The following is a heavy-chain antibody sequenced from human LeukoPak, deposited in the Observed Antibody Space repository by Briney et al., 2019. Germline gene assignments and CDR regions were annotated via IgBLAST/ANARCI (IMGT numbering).Heavy chain of an antibody. CDR2: IKSETDGGTT. CDR1: GFTFSNAW. D-gene: IGHD3-16*02. V-gene: IGHV3-15*01. J-gene: IGHJ6*02. Sequence: GGSLRLSCAASGFTFSNAWMSWVRQAPGKGLEWVGRIKSETDGGTTDYAAPVKGRFTISRDDSKNTLYLQMNSLKTEDTAVYYCTTTPLLYDYVWGSYLAPNYYGMDVWGQGTTVTVSS. CDR3: TTTPLLYDYVWGSYLAPNYYGMDV.